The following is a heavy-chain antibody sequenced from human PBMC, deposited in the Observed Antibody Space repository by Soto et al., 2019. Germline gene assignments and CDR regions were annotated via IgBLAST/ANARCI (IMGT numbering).Heavy chain of an antibody. CDR1: GFTFSSYG. CDR3: ARASRQLVYFDY. D-gene: IGHD6-13*01. V-gene: IGHV3-33*01. CDR2: IWYDGSNK. J-gene: IGHJ4*02. Sequence: VQLVESGGGVVQPGRSLRRSCAASGFTFSSYGMHWVRQAPGKGLEWVAVIWYDGSNKYYADSVKGRFTISRDNSKNTLYLQMNSLRAEDTAVYYCARASRQLVYFDYWGQGTLVTVSS.